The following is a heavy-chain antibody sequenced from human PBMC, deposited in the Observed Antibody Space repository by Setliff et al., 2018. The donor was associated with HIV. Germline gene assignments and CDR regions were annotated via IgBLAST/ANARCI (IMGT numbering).Heavy chain of an antibody. CDR3: ASRVYYYDSNNFLREEGFDP. CDR2: IYYSGST. Sequence: SETLSLTCAVSGGSISSSNWWSWVRQPPGKGLEWIGSIYYSGSTYYNPSLKSRVTISVDTSKNQFSLKLSSVTAADAAVYYCASRVYYYDSNNFLREEGFDPWGQGTLVTVSS. D-gene: IGHD3-22*01. CDR1: GGSISSSNW. J-gene: IGHJ5*02. V-gene: IGHV4-39*01.